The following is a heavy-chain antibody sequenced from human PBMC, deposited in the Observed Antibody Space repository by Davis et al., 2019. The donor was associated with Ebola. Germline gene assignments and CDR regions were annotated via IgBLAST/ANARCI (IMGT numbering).Heavy chain of an antibody. D-gene: IGHD4-17*01. CDR1: GGSISSYY. CDR3: AKHGDYEQRLDY. J-gene: IGHJ4*02. V-gene: IGHV4-59*08. CDR2: IYYSGST. Sequence: SETLSLTCTASGGSISSYYWSWIRQPPGKGLEWIGYIYYSGSTNYNPSLKSRVTISVDTSKNQFSLKLSSVTAADTAVYYCAKHGDYEQRLDYWGQGTLVTVSS.